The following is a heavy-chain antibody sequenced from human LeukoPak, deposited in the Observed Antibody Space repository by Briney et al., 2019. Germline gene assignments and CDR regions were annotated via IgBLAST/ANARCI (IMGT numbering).Heavy chain of an antibody. J-gene: IGHJ5*02. V-gene: IGHV3-30*04. D-gene: IGHD5-18*01. CDR3: ARDPGQLWSITNWFDP. Sequence: PGGSLRLSCAASGFTFSSYAMHWVRQAPGKGLEWVAVISYDGSNKYYADSVKGRFTISRDNSKNTLYLQMNSLRAEDTAVYYCARDPGQLWSITNWFDPWGQGTLVTVSS. CDR2: ISYDGSNK. CDR1: GFTFSSYA.